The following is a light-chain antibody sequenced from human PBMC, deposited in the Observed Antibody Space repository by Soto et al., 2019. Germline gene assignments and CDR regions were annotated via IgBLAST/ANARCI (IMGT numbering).Light chain of an antibody. CDR1: PSVSRSY. J-gene: IGKJ2*01. CDR3: QHYGSSPYT. V-gene: IGKV3-20*01. CDR2: GAS. Sequence: PGERVTLSCRASPSVSRSYLAWYQQKPGQAPRLLFYGASRRATGIPDRFSGGQSGTDFTLTVSRLEPEDFAVYFCQHYGSSPYTFGQGTKLEI.